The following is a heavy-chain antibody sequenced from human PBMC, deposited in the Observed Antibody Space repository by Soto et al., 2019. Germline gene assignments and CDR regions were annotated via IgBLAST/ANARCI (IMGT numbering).Heavy chain of an antibody. D-gene: IGHD2-15*01. V-gene: IGHV1-69*02. J-gene: IGHJ6*02. CDR3: ARAPGYCSGGSCSSIYYYYGMDV. CDR1: GGTFSSYT. CDR2: IIPILGIA. Sequence: QVQLVQSGAEVKKPGSSVKVSCKASGGTFSSYTISWVRQAPGQGLEWMGRIIPILGIANYAQKFQGRVXISADKSTSTXXMXLXXLRSEDTAVYYCARAPGYCSGGSCSSIYYYYGMDVWGQGTTVTVSS.